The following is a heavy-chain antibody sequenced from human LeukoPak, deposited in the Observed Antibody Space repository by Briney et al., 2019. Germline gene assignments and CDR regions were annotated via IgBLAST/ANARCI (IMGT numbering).Heavy chain of an antibody. V-gene: IGHV1-69*04. J-gene: IGHJ4*02. CDR1: GGTFSSYA. CDR2: IIPILGMA. D-gene: IGHD4-17*01. CDR3: AVGTTVTPLYY. Sequence: SVKVSCKASGGTFSSYAIIWVRQAPGQGLEWMGRIIPILGMANYAQKFQGRVTITADKSTSTAYMELSSLRSEDTAVYYCAVGTTVTPLYYWGQGTLVTVSS.